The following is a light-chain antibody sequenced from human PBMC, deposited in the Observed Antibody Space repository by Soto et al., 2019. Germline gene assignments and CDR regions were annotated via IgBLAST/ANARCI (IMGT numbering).Light chain of an antibody. Sequence: IVSTQSRVTLSLSPGERATLSFKSSQSVSSSYLAWYQQKPGQAPRLLIYGASSRATGIPDRFSGSGSGTDFTLTISSLEPEDFAVYYCQQRSNWPITFGQGTRLEIK. J-gene: IGKJ5*01. CDR3: QQRSNWPIT. CDR1: QSVSSSY. V-gene: IGKV3D-20*02. CDR2: GAS.